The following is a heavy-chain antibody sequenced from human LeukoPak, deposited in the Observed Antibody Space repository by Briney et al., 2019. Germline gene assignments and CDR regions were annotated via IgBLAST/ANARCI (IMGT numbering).Heavy chain of an antibody. CDR3: AKEGTMGWFDP. CDR2: ILYDGSNK. V-gene: IGHV3-30*18. D-gene: IGHD3-10*01. CDR1: GFTFSSYG. J-gene: IGHJ5*02. Sequence: GRSLRLSCAASGFTFSSYGMHWVRQAPGKGLEWVAVILYDGSNKYYADSVKGRFTISRDNSKNTLYLQMNSLRAEDTAVYYCAKEGTMGWFDPWGQGTLVTVSS.